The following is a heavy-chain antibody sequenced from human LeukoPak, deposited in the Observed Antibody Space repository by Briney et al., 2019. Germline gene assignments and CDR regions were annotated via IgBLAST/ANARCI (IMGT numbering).Heavy chain of an antibody. CDR1: GGSISSYY. CDR2: IYYNGST. D-gene: IGHD2-21*02. Sequence: SETLSLTCTVSGGSISSYYWRWLRQPPGKGLEWLWHIYYNGSTNYNPSLKRRVTILVGTSNNQSFLKLSSITAAGTAVYYCGSTNYNPSRKLRVSMSVDPSKNHFSLKLTAVTAADTAVYYCAGAKGLEYCSSTSCGLQHWGQGTLVTVSS. CDR3: GSTNYNPSRKLRVSMSVDPSKNHFSLKLTAVTAADTAVYYCAGAKGLEYCSSTSCGLQH. J-gene: IGHJ1*01. V-gene: IGHV4-59*01.